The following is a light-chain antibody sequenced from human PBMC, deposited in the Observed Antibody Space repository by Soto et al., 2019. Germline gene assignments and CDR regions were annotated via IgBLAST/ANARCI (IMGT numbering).Light chain of an antibody. V-gene: IGKV1-39*01. CDR1: QSISSY. CDR2: AAS. CDR3: QQSYSTPQT. Sequence: DSQMTPSPSSLSASVGDRVTITCRASQSISSYLNWYQQKPGKAPKLLISAASSLQSGVPSRFSGSGSGTDFTLTISSLQPEDFATYYCQQSYSTPQTFGQGTKVEIK. J-gene: IGKJ1*01.